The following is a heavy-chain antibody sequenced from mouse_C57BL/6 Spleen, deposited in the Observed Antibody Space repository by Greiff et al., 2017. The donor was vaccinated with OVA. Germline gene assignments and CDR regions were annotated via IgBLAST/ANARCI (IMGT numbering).Heavy chain of an antibody. CDR3: ANGTGFYAMDY. J-gene: IGHJ4*01. V-gene: IGHV1-55*01. D-gene: IGHD4-1*01. Sequence: QVQLQQPGAELVKPGASVKMSCKASGYTFTSYWITWVKQRPGQGLEWIGDIYPGSGSTNYNEKFKSKATLTVDTSSSTAYMQLSSLTSDDSAVYYCANGTGFYAMDYWGQGTSVTVSS. CDR1: GYTFTSYW. CDR2: IYPGSGST.